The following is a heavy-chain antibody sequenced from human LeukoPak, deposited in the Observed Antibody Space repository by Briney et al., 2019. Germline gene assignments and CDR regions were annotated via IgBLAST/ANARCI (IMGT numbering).Heavy chain of an antibody. V-gene: IGHV3-30*18. D-gene: IGHD1-26*01. CDR2: ISYDGSNK. Sequence: HPGGSLRLSCAASGFIFSSYGMHWVRQAPGKGLEWVAVISYDGSNKYYADSVKGRFTISRDNSKNTLYLQMNSLRAEDTAVYYCAKDGGSYVGLDYWGQGTLVTVSS. CDR1: GFIFSSYG. CDR3: AKDGGSYVGLDY. J-gene: IGHJ4*02.